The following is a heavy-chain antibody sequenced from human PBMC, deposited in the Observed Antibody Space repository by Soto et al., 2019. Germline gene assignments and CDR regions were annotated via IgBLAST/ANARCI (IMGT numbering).Heavy chain of an antibody. V-gene: IGHV3-11*01. Sequence: GGSLRLSCAASGFTFSDYYMSWIRQAPGKGLEWVSYISSSGSTIYYADSVKGRFTISRDNAKNSLYLQMNSLRAEDTAVYYCASTEPYCTNGVCYRASFDYWGQGTLVTVSS. CDR3: ASTEPYCTNGVCYRASFDY. CDR1: GFTFSDYY. J-gene: IGHJ4*02. D-gene: IGHD2-8*01. CDR2: ISSSGSTI.